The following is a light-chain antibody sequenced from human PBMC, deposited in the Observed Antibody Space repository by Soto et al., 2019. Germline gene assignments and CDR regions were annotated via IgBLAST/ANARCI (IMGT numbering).Light chain of an antibody. V-gene: IGLV2-14*03. CDR3: SSYTPSSTYV. J-gene: IGLJ1*01. CDR1: SSDVDGYNY. CDR2: AVS. Sequence: QSALTQPASVSGSPGQSITISCTGTSSDVDGYNYVSWYQQYPGKAPKLMIYAVSSRPSGVSNRFSGSKSGNTASLTISGLQAEDEADYHCSSYTPSSTYVFGTGTKVTVL.